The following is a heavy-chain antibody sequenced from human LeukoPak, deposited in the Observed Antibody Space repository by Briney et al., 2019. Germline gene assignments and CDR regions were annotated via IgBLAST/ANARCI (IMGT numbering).Heavy chain of an antibody. CDR1: GFTVSSNY. Sequence: GGSLRLSCAASGFTVSSNYMSWVRQAPGKGLKWVSVIYSGGSTYYADSVKGRFTISRDNSKNTLYLQMNSLRAEDTAVYYCARGSVTYRDRGAFDIWGQGTMVTVSS. CDR3: ARGSVTYRDRGAFDI. J-gene: IGHJ3*02. V-gene: IGHV3-66*01. D-gene: IGHD4-11*01. CDR2: IYSGGST.